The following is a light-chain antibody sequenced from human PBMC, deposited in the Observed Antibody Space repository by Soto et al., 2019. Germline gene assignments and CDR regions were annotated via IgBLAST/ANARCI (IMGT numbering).Light chain of an antibody. J-gene: IGKJ3*01. V-gene: IGKV3-15*01. CDR1: QSVSSN. CDR3: QQYNNWSS. Sequence: IGMTQSPATLSATPGERATLSCRASQSVSSNLAWYQQRPGKGRRLLIYGASRRATGIPARFSPSGSRTEFTLIISSLQYEDFGVYYCQQYNNWSSFGHGTKVDIK. CDR2: GAS.